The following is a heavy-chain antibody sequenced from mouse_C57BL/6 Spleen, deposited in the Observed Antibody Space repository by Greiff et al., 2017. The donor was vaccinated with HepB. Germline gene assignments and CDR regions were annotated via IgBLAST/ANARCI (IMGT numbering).Heavy chain of an antibody. CDR1: GYSITSGYN. J-gene: IGHJ4*01. CDR2: ISYSGST. CDR3: ARSSYDYSAMDY. D-gene: IGHD2-10*02. V-gene: IGHV3-1*01. Sequence: ESGPGMVKPSQSLSLTCTVTGYSITSGYNWHWIRHFPGNKLEWMGYISYSGSTNYNPSLKSRISITHDTSKNHFFLKLNSVTTEDTATYYCARSSYDYSAMDYWGQGTSVTVSS.